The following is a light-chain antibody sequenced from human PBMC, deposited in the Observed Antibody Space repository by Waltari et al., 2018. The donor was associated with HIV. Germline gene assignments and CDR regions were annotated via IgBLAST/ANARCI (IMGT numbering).Light chain of an antibody. V-gene: IGLV2-18*01. CDR1: ITDGGSSGR. CDR2: DVN. J-gene: IGLJ1*01. Sequence: QSALTQPPSVSGSPGQSVTISCTGTITDGGSSGRVSCYQQTPDRAPRPIIYDVNNRFSGVPHRFSGSKSGNKASLTISGLQTDDEGDYYCCLYSGLSGFVFGTGTTLTVI. CDR3: CLYSGLSGFV.